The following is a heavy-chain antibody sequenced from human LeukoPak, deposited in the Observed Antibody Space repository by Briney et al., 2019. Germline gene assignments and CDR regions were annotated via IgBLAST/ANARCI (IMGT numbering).Heavy chain of an antibody. CDR2: IYTSGST. CDR1: GGSISSYY. D-gene: IGHD3-22*01. CDR3: ARGPHYYDSSGYPYYFDY. V-gene: IGHV4-4*07. Sequence: PSETLSLTCTVSGGSISSYYWSWIRQPAGKGLEWIGRIYTSGSTNYNPSLKSRVTMSVDTSKNQFSLKLSSVTAADTAVYYCARGPHYYDSSGYPYYFDYWGQGTLVTVSS. J-gene: IGHJ4*02.